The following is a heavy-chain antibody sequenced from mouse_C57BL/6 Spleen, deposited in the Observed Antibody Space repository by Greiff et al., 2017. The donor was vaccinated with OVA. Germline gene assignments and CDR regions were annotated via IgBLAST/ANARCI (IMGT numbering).Heavy chain of an antibody. D-gene: IGHD1-1*01. J-gene: IGHJ1*03. Sequence: EVQLQQSGPELVKPGASVKMSCKASGYTFTDYNMHWVKQSHGKSLEWIGYINPNNGGTSYNQKFKGKATLTVNKSSSTAYMELRSLTSEDSAVYYCARYYYGSSYYWYFDVWGTGTTVTVSS. CDR3: ARYYYGSSYYWYFDV. CDR1: GYTFTDYN. CDR2: INPNNGGT. V-gene: IGHV1-22*01.